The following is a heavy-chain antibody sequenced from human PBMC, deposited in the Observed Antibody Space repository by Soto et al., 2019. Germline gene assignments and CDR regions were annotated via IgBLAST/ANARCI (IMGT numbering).Heavy chain of an antibody. CDR2: IYHSGST. D-gene: IGHD2-15*01. V-gene: IGHV4-38-2*02. J-gene: IGHJ4*02. CDR1: GYSISSGYY. Sequence: SETLSLTCTVSGYSISSGYYWGWIRQPPGKGLEWIGSIYHSGSTYYNPSLKSRVTISVDTSKNQFSLKLSSVTAADTAVYYCARVLLEQRYCSGGSCSTGGYFDYWGQGTLVTVSS. CDR3: ARVLLEQRYCSGGSCSTGGYFDY.